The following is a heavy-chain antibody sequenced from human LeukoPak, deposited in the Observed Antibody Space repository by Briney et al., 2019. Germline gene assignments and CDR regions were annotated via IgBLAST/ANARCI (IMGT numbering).Heavy chain of an antibody. CDR1: GFTFTTSA. CDR2: IMFYSGAT. D-gene: IGHD4-17*01. CDR3: ARGTDYGDYGGTWFYYYYMDV. Sequence: GASVKVSCKPSGFTFTTSAVQWVRRAGRQRVEWRRWIMFYSGATNYAQSLQGRFTITRDMSTNTAYMELSSLGSDDTAVYYCARGTDYGDYGGTWFYYYYMDVWGEGTTVTVSS. V-gene: IGHV1-58*01. J-gene: IGHJ6*03.